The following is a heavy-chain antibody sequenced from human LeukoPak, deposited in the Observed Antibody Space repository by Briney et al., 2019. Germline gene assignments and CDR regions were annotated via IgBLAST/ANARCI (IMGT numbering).Heavy chain of an antibody. Sequence: GRSLRLSCAASGFTFSSYGMHWVRQAPGKGLEWVAVISYDGSNKYYADSVKGRFTISRDNSKNTLYLQMNSLRAEDTAVYYRAKSGSGYSYGLDYWGQGTLVTVSS. D-gene: IGHD5-18*01. CDR2: ISYDGSNK. CDR1: GFTFSSYG. V-gene: IGHV3-30*18. J-gene: IGHJ4*02. CDR3: AKSGSGYSYGLDY.